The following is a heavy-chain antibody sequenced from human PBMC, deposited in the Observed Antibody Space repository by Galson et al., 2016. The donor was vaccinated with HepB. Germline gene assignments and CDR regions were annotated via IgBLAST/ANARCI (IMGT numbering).Heavy chain of an antibody. Sequence: SLRLSCAASGFTFSSYWMHWVRQAPGKGLVWVSRINSDGSRTHYADSVKGRFTVSRDSSKNTLYLQMNSLRAEDTAVYYCAGDVRYSGSYIHYWGQGALVTVSS. V-gene: IGHV3-74*01. CDR2: INSDGSRT. J-gene: IGHJ4*02. CDR1: GFTFSSYW. D-gene: IGHD1-26*01. CDR3: AGDVRYSGSYIHY.